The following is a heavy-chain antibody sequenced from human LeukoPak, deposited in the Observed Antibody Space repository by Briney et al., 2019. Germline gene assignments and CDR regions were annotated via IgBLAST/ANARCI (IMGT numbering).Heavy chain of an antibody. CDR2: IYYSGST. D-gene: IGHD4-11*01. CDR3: AGPKVTAKGLFDP. Sequence: SETLSLTCTVSGGSISSSSYYWGWIRQPPGKGLEWIGSIYYSGSTYYNPSLKSRVTISVDTSKNQFSLKLSSVTAADTAVYYCAGPKVTAKGLFDPWGQGTLVTISS. V-gene: IGHV4-39*07. CDR1: GGSISSSSYY. J-gene: IGHJ5*02.